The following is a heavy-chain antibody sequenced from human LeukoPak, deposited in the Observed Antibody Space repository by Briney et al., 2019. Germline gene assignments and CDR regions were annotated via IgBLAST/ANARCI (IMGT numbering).Heavy chain of an antibody. D-gene: IGHD6-13*01. V-gene: IGHV4-59*01. CDR1: GGSISSYY. CDR3: ARSSYSSSVDY. J-gene: IGHJ4*02. CDR2: IYYSGST. Sequence: SETLSLTCTVSGGSISSYYWSWIRQPPGKGLEWIGYIYYSGSTNYNPSLKSRVTISVDTSKNQFSLKLSSVTAADTAVYYCARSSYSSSVDYWGQGNLVTVSS.